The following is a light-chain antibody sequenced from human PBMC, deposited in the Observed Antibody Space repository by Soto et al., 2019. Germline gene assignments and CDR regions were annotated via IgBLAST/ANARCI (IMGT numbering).Light chain of an antibody. CDR3: QHYNSYSDA. V-gene: IGKV1-5*03. CDR2: KAS. CDR1: QTISSW. J-gene: IGKJ1*01. Sequence: DIQMTQSPSTLSGSVGDRVTITCRASQTISSWLAWYQQKPGKAPKLLIYKASTLKSGVPSRFSGSGSGTEFTLTISSLQPDDFATYYCQHYNSYSDAFVLGTKLDIK.